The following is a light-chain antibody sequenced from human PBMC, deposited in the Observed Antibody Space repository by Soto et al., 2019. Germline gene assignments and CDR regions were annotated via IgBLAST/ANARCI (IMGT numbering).Light chain of an antibody. Sequence: EIVMTQSPATLSVSPGERATLSCRASQSVSSNLAWYQQKPGQAPRLLIYDASTRATAIPARFSGSGSGTEFTLTISNLQSEDFAVYYCQQYNNWPPKNTFGQGTKLEIK. J-gene: IGKJ2*01. CDR2: DAS. V-gene: IGKV3-15*01. CDR1: QSVSSN. CDR3: QQYNNWPPKNT.